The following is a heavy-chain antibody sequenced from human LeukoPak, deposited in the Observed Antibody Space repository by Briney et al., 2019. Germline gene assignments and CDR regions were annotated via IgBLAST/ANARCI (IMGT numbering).Heavy chain of an antibody. Sequence: ASVKVSCKASGYTFTSYGISWVRQAPGQGLEWMGWISAYNGNTNYAQKLQGRVTMTRGTSISTAYMELSRLRSDDTAVYYCAREELERRWVYWGQGTLVTVSS. CDR1: GYTFTSYG. CDR3: AREELERRWVY. D-gene: IGHD1-1*01. CDR2: ISAYNGNT. J-gene: IGHJ4*02. V-gene: IGHV1-18*01.